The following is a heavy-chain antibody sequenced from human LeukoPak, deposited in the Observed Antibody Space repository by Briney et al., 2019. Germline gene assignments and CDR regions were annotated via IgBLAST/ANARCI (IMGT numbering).Heavy chain of an antibody. V-gene: IGHV3-48*03. J-gene: IGHJ4*02. Sequence: GGSLRLSCAASGFTFSSYEMNWVRQAPGKGLEWVSYISSSGSTIYYADSVKGRFTISRDNAKNSLYLQMNSLRAEDTAVYYRASWGRWDPYYFDYWGQGTLVTVSS. CDR1: GFTFSSYE. CDR2: ISSSGSTI. D-gene: IGHD3-16*01. CDR3: ASWGRWDPYYFDY.